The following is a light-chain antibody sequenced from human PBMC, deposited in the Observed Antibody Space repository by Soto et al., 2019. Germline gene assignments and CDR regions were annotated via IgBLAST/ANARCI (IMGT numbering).Light chain of an antibody. V-gene: IGKV2-28*01. J-gene: IGKJ1*01. CDR1: QGLLHSNGNTY. CDR2: LSF. Sequence: DDVMTQSPLSLPVTPGEPASISCRSSQGLLHSNGNTYLDWYLQKPGQSTQLLIYLSFNRASVLPDRFSGNRTGTDFTLKIRRLEAEDGCVYYCMQGLYGPWTFGQGTKVDVK. CDR3: MQGLYGPWT.